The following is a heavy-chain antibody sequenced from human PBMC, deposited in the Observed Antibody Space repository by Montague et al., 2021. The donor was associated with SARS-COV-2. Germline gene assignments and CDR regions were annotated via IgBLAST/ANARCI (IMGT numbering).Heavy chain of an antibody. D-gene: IGHD1-26*01. Sequence: TLSLTCTVSGDSLNNGGYYWSWVRQHPGKGLEWIVNIFHSGSTHFNPSLKSRITMSADTSTNQLSLHLSSVTAADTAVYFCARVGFYTESYYDYWGRGTLVTVSA. CDR2: IFHSGST. CDR3: ARVGFYTESYYDY. J-gene: IGHJ4*02. CDR1: GDSLNNGGYY. V-gene: IGHV4-31*03.